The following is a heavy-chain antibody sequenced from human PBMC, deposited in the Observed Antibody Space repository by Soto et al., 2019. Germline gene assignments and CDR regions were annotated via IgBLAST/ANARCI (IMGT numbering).Heavy chain of an antibody. CDR1: GRSFSGYY. D-gene: IGHD6-13*01. CDR3: ARRIAAAGTKYFQH. CDR2: INHSGST. V-gene: IGHV4-34*01. J-gene: IGHJ1*01. Sequence: SETLSLTCAVYGRSFSGYYWSWIRQPPGKGLEWIGEINHSGSTNYNPSLKSRVTISVDTSKNQFSLKLSSVTAADTAVYYCARRIAAAGTKYFQHWGQGTLVTVSS.